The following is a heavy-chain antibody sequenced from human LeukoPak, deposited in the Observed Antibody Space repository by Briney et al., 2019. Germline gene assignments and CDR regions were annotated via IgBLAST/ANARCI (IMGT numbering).Heavy chain of an antibody. CDR3: ASHPRGAPLFYP. CDR2: IYYSGST. V-gene: IGHV4-59*01. Sequence: SETLSLTCTVSGGTISSYYWSWIRQPPGKGLGWIGYIYYSGSTNYNPSLKSRVTVSVDTSKNQFSLKLSSVTAADTAVYYCASHPRGAPLFYPWGQGTLVTVSS. D-gene: IGHD3-10*01. CDR1: GGTISSYY. J-gene: IGHJ5*02.